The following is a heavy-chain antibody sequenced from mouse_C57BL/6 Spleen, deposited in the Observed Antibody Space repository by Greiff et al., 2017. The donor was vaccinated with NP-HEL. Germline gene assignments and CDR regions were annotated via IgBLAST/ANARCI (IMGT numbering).Heavy chain of an antibody. CDR1: GYTFTSYD. CDR2: IYPRDGST. D-gene: IGHD2-10*01. CDR3: AFSPYYYAMDY. V-gene: IGHV1-85*01. J-gene: IGHJ4*01. Sequence: VQLQQSGPELVKPGASVKLSCKASGYTFTSYDINWVKQRPGQGLEWIGWIYPRDGSTKYNEKFKDKATLTVDTSSSTAYMELHSLTSEDSAVYFCAFSPYYYAMDYWGQGTSVTVSS.